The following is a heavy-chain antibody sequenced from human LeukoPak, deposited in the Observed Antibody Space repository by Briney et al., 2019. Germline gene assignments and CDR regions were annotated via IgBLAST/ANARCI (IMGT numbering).Heavy chain of an antibody. CDR2: IYSNNIT. V-gene: IGHV3-66*03. J-gene: IGHJ4*02. CDR3: AREVPGSWYYYDSSGYYAP. CDR1: GFTVSSNY. Sequence: GGSLRLSCAASGFTVSSNYMTWVRQAPGKGLEWVSVIYSNNITFYADSVKGRFTISRDNSKNTLYLQMNSLRAEDTAVYYCAREVPGSWYYYDSSGYYAPWGQGTLVTVSS. D-gene: IGHD3-22*01.